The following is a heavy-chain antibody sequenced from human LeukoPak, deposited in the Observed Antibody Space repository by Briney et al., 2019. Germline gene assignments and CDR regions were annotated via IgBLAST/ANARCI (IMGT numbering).Heavy chain of an antibody. J-gene: IGHJ6*02. CDR3: ASRYCSGGRCDSSYYYYYGMDV. CDR1: GGTLNSFA. CDR2: IIPIFGTA. V-gene: IGHV1-69*01. Sequence: ASVKVSRKASGGTLNSFAISWVRQAPGQGLEWMGGIIPIFGTANYAQKFQGGVTITADESTNTAYMEVSSLRSEDTAVYYCASRYCSGGRCDSSYYYYYGMDVWGQGTTVTVSS. D-gene: IGHD2-15*01.